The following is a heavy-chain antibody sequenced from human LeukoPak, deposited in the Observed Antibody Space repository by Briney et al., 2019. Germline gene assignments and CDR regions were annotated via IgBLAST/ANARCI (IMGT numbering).Heavy chain of an antibody. V-gene: IGHV3-30*02. Sequence: GGSLRLSCVASGFTFRTNGMHWVRQAPGKGLEWVAFVRDDGTDKNYLDSVKGRFTISRDNSKNTLYLQMTSLRAEDTAVYYCAKDIALYREPLEYWGQGTLVTVSS. D-gene: IGHD1-26*01. CDR2: VRDDGTDK. CDR1: GFTFRTNG. CDR3: AKDIALYREPLEY. J-gene: IGHJ4*02.